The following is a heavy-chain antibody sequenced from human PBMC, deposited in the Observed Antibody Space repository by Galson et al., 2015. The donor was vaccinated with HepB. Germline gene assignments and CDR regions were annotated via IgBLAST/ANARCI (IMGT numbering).Heavy chain of an antibody. J-gene: IGHJ6*02. D-gene: IGHD1-1*01. V-gene: IGHV3-43*01. Sequence: SLRLSCAASGFTFDDYTMHWVRQAPGKGLEWVSLISWDGGSTYYADSVKGRFTISRDNSKNSLYLQMNSLRTEDTALYYCAKGQLEFPQKNSYGMDVWGQGTTVTVSS. CDR2: ISWDGGST. CDR3: AKGQLEFPQKNSYGMDV. CDR1: GFTFDDYT.